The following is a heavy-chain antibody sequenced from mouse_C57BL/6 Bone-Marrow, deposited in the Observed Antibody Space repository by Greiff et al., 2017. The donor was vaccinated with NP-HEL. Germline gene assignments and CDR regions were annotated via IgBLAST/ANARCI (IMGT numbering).Heavy chain of an antibody. Sequence: EVMLVESGGDLVKPGGSLKLSCAASGFTFSSYGMSWVRQTPDKRLEWVATISSGGSYTYYPDSVKGRFTISRDNAKNTLYLQMSSLKSEDTAMYYCARHLLGFAYWGQGTLVTVSA. CDR2: ISSGGSYT. J-gene: IGHJ3*01. CDR3: ARHLLGFAY. V-gene: IGHV5-6*01. CDR1: GFTFSSYG. D-gene: IGHD1-1*01.